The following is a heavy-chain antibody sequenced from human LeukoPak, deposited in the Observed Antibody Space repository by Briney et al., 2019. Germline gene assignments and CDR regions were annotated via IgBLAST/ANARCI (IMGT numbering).Heavy chain of an antibody. D-gene: IGHD1-26*01. CDR2: ISGNSGKT. J-gene: IGHJ5*02. CDR3: ARNAGSYFEFAP. V-gene: IGHV1-18*01. CDR1: GYTFSTYG. Sequence: ASVKVSCKTSGYTFSTYGLSWVRQAPGQGLEWMGWISGNSGKTHYAQKFQDRLTLTTDTSSTTAFMELRSLRSDDTAMYYCARNAGSYFEFAPWGQGTLVTVSS.